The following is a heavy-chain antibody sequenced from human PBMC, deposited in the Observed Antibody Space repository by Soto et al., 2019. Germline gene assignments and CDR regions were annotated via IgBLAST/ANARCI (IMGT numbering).Heavy chain of an antibody. CDR1: GGSFSSGVSS. D-gene: IGHD5-12*01. CDR2: IYHSGST. Sequence: QLQLQESGPGLVKPSQTLSLTCAVSGGSFSSGVSSWSWIRKPPGKGLEWIGYIYHSGSTYSNPSLKSRVTISVDRSKNQFSLKLSSVTAADTAVYYCAGGPGVARNYWGQGTLVTVSS. CDR3: AGGPGVARNY. V-gene: IGHV4-30-2*01. J-gene: IGHJ4*01.